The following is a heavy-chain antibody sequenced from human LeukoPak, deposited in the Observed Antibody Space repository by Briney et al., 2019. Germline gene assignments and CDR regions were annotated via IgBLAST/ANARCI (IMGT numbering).Heavy chain of an antibody. D-gene: IGHD3-10*01. Sequence: PGGSLRLSCAASGFTFSSYSMNWVRQAPGKGLEWIGEINHSGSTNYNPSLKSRVTISVDTSKNQFSLKLSSVTAADTAVYYCARIPYGSGSYPVGYFDYWGQGTLVTVSS. V-gene: IGHV4-34*01. CDR2: INHSGST. J-gene: IGHJ4*02. CDR1: GFTFSSYS. CDR3: ARIPYGSGSYPVGYFDY.